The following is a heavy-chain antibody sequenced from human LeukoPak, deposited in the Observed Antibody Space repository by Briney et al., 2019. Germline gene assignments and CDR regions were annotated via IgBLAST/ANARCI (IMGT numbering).Heavy chain of an antibody. D-gene: IGHD4-11*01. CDR2: INHSGST. CDR1: GGSFSGYY. Sequence: SETLSLTCAVYGGSFSGYYWSWIRQPPGKGLEWIGEINHSGSTNYNPSLKSRVTISVDTSKNQFSLKLSSVTAADTAVYYCARNSNYGNYFDYWGQGNPVTVSS. J-gene: IGHJ4*02. CDR3: ARNSNYGNYFDY. V-gene: IGHV4-34*01.